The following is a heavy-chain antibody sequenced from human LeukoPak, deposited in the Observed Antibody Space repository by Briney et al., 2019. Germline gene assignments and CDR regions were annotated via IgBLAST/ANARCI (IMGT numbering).Heavy chain of an antibody. CDR2: INPNSGGT. Sequence: GASVKVSCKASGYTFTGYYMHWVRQAPGQGLEWMGWINPNSGGTNYAQKFQGRVTMTRDTSISTAYMELSRLRSDDTAVYYCARDSLYDILTGVVAFDIWGQGTMVTVSS. J-gene: IGHJ3*02. V-gene: IGHV1-2*02. D-gene: IGHD3-9*01. CDR3: ARDSLYDILTGVVAFDI. CDR1: GYTFTGYY.